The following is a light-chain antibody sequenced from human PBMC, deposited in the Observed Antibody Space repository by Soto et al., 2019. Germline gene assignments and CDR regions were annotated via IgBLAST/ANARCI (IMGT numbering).Light chain of an antibody. CDR2: DVN. CDR3: QSFDSSLSGFAV. V-gene: IGLV2-8*01. J-gene: IGLJ7*01. CDR1: SSDIGAYDY. Sequence: QSSLTQPPSASGSPGQSVTISCTGTSSDIGAYDYVSWFQQHPGKAPKLIIYDVNKRPSGVPDRFSASKSGTTASLTVSGLQAEDEADYFCQSFDSSLSGFAVFGGGTQLTVL.